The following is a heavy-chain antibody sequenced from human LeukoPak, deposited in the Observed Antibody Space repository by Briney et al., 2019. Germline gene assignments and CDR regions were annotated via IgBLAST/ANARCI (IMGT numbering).Heavy chain of an antibody. J-gene: IGHJ4*02. CDR3: ARERELRPPYFDY. D-gene: IGHD1-26*01. V-gene: IGHV1-46*01. CDR2: VHPSGGCT. CDR1: GYTLTNHY. Sequence: APLKVSCKASGYTLTNHYIHWVRHAPGQRLEWMGIVHPSGGCTTYRQKFQGRVTMTRDTSTRTVYMDLSSLRSVDTAVYYCARERELRPPYFDYWGQGTLVTVSS.